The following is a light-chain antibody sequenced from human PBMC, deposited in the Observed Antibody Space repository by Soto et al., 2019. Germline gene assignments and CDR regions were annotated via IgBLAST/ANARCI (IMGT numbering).Light chain of an antibody. CDR3: QSYDSSLSALHV. CDR1: SSNIGAGYD. CDR2: GNS. V-gene: IGLV1-40*01. Sequence: QLVLTQPPSVSGAPGQRVTISCTGSSSNIGAGYDVHWYQQLPGTAPKLLIYGNSNRPSGVPDLFSGSKSGTSASLAITGLQAEDEADYYCQSYDSSLSALHVFGTGTKVTVL. J-gene: IGLJ1*01.